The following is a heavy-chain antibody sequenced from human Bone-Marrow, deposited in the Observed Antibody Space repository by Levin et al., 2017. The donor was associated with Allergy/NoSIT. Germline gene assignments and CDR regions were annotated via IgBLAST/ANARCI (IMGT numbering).Heavy chain of an antibody. D-gene: IGHD6-19*01. Sequence: SQTLSLPCAISGDSVSSTSAAWNWIRQSPSRGLEWLGRTYYRSKWYNDYAVSVKSRITINPDTSKNQFSLQLNSVTPENTAVYYCARDSLRAGTYGSVYYYGMDVWGQGTTVTVSS. V-gene: IGHV6-1*01. CDR2: TYYRSKWYN. CDR3: ARDSLRAGTYGSVYYYGMDV. CDR1: GDSVSSTSAA. J-gene: IGHJ6*02.